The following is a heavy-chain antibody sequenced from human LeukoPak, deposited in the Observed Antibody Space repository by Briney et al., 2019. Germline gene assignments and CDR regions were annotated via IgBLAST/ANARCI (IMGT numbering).Heavy chain of an antibody. CDR3: AGDPEGGYDY. D-gene: IGHD3-22*01. CDR1: GGSISSSSYY. CDR2: IYYSGST. Sequence: SETLFLTCTVSGGSISSSSYYWGWIRQPPGKGLEWIGSIYYSGSTYYNPSLKSRVTISVDTSKNQFSLKLSSVTAADTAVYYCAGDPEGGYDYWGQGTLVTVSS. V-gene: IGHV4-39*07. J-gene: IGHJ4*02.